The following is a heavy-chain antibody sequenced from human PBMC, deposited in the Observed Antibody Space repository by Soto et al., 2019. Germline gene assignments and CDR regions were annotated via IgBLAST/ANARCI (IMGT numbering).Heavy chain of an antibody. CDR3: GCAPMRSGAYDS. J-gene: IGHJ4*02. D-gene: IGHD3-10*01. V-gene: IGHV3-23*01. CDR2: IIDSAGST. CDR1: GFTFSCYA. Sequence: EVQLLESGGGLVQPGGSLRLSCAASGFTFSCYAMSWVRQAPGKGLEWVSAIIDSAGSTYYADSVKGRFTISRDNSKNTLYLQMSTLRVEDTAVYYCGCAPMRSGAYDSWGQGTLVTVSS.